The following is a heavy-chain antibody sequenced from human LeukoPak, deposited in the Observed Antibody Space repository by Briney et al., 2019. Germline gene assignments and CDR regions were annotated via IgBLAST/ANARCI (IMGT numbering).Heavy chain of an antibody. CDR3: AKGKVSGS. CDR2: ISGSGGRT. Sequence: GGSLRLSCAASGFTFSSYAMSWVRQTPGKGLEWVSAISGSGGRTYYADSVEGRFTISRDNSNNTLYLQMNSLRAEDTAVYYCAKGKVSGSWGQGTLVTVSS. V-gene: IGHV3-23*01. J-gene: IGHJ5*02. CDR1: GFTFSSYA. D-gene: IGHD5-12*01.